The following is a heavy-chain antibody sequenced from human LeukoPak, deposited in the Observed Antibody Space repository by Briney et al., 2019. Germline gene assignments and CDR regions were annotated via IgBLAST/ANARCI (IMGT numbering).Heavy chain of an antibody. D-gene: IGHD5-12*01. CDR2: INHSGST. CDR1: GGSFSGYY. J-gene: IGHJ4*02. CDR3: ARGIGYGNYTNYFDY. V-gene: IGHV4-34*01. Sequence: SETLSLTCAVYGGSFSGYYWSWIRQPPGKGLEWIGEINHSGSTNYNPSLKSRVTISVDTSKNQFSLKLSPVTAADTAVYYCARGIGYGNYTNYFDYWGQGTLVTVSS.